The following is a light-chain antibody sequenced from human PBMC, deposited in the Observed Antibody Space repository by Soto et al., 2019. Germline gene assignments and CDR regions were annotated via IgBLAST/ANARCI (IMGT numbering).Light chain of an antibody. CDR1: QPVNSN. Sequence: EIVLTQSPATRSVSQGERVPLSCRASQPVNSNLAWYQHKPGQTPRLLIYGASTRATGFPARFSGSGSGTEFTLTISSLESEDFAVYYCQHYNDWPLTFGGGTKVEI. CDR3: QHYNDWPLT. J-gene: IGKJ4*01. V-gene: IGKV3-15*01. CDR2: GAS.